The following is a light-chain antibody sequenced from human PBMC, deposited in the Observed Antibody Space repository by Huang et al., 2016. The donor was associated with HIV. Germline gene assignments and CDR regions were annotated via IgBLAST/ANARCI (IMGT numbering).Light chain of an antibody. Sequence: DIQMTQSPSSLSASVGDRITITCRASQGISDYLAWYQQKPGKVPKLLIYAASTLRPGVPSRFSGSGSGTDFTLTISSLQPEDIATYYCQWYNSDPPRITFGPGTKVDLK. J-gene: IGKJ3*01. CDR1: QGISDY. CDR3: QWYNSDPPRIT. CDR2: AAS. V-gene: IGKV1-27*01.